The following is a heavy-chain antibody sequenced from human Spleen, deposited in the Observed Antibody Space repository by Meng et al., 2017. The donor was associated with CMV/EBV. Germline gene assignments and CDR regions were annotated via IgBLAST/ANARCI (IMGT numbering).Heavy chain of an antibody. CDR2: INPNSGGT. Sequence: QVKLVQSGAGGKKAWASVKVSGKASGYTFTGYLMHWVRKAPGQGLEWMGWINPNSGGTNYAQKFQGRVTMTRDTSISTAYMELSRLRSDDTAVYYCARAPQSGSYFEFDYWGQGTLVTVSS. CDR1: GYTFTGYL. V-gene: IGHV1-2*02. D-gene: IGHD1-26*01. CDR3: ARAPQSGSYFEFDY. J-gene: IGHJ4*02.